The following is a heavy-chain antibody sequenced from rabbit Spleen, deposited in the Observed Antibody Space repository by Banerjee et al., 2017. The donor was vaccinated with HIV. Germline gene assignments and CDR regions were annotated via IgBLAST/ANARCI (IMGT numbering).Heavy chain of an antibody. CDR3: ARDGAGGSYFAL. CDR1: GFSFSGSHY. Sequence: QEQLEESGGDLVKPEGSLTLTCTASGFSFSGSHYMCWVRQAPGKGLEWIACIVAGGSGATYYASWVNGRFTISKTSSTTVTLQMTSLTAADTATYFCARDGAGGSYFALWGPGTLVTVS. D-gene: IGHD8-1*01. J-gene: IGHJ4*01. CDR2: IVAGGSGAT. V-gene: IGHV1S45*01.